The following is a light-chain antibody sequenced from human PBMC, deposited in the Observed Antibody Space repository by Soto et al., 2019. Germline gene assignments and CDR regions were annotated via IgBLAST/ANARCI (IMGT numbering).Light chain of an antibody. CDR2: KVS. J-gene: IGKJ1*01. Sequence: DIEMTQSPCTLSASVGDRATITCRASQSIDTWLAWYQQKPGEVPKVLIYKVSNLQRGVPSRFSGTGSGTEFTLTISGLQPDDVATYYCQHYKFFPWTFGQGTKVVIK. CDR1: QSIDTW. V-gene: IGKV1-5*03. CDR3: QHYKFFPWT.